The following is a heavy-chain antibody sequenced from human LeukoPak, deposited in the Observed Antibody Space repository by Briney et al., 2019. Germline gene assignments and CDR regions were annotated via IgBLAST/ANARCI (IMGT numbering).Heavy chain of an antibody. Sequence: GRSLRLSCAASGFTFSNYAMHWVRQAPGKGLEWVAVIWYDGSPKYYPDSVKGRFTISRDNSKSTLYLQMNSLRAEDTAVYYCAREDIVVVPAAIRRQIYYYYGMDVWGQGTTVTVSS. CDR3: AREDIVVVPAAIRRQIYYYYGMDV. V-gene: IGHV3-33*01. CDR2: IWYDGSPK. D-gene: IGHD2-2*02. J-gene: IGHJ6*02. CDR1: GFTFSNYA.